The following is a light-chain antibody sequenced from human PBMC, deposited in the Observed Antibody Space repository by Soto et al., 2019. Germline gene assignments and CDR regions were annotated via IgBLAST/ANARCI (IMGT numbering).Light chain of an antibody. CDR3: QQFNNYPIT. Sequence: AIQLTQSPSSLSASVGDRVTITCLASQGISSALAWYQQKPGKAPKLLIYDASSLESGVPSRFSGSGSGTDFTLTISNLQPEDFATYYCQQFNNYPITFGQGTRLEIK. CDR2: DAS. J-gene: IGKJ5*01. V-gene: IGKV1D-13*01. CDR1: QGISSA.